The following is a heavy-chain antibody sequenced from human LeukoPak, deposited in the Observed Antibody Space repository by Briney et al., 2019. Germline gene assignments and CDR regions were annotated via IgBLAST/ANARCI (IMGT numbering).Heavy chain of an antibody. CDR3: ARGGWELLPYYFDY. V-gene: IGHV3-20*04. J-gene: IGHJ4*02. CDR2: INWNGGST. D-gene: IGHD1-26*01. Sequence: PGGSLRLSCAAPGFTFVDYGMSWVRKAPGKGLEWVSGINWNGGSTGYADSVKGRFTISRDNAKNSLYLQMNSLRAEDTALYYCARGGWELLPYYFDYWGQGTLVTVSS. CDR1: GFTFVDYG.